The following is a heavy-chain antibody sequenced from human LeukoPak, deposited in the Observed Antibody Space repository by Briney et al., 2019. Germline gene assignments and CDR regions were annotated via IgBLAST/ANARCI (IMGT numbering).Heavy chain of an antibody. CDR3: ARANYDILTGYPLPIFDY. V-gene: IGHV4-4*07. J-gene: IGHJ4*02. Sequence: SETLSLTCTVSGGPISSYYWSWIRQPAGKGLEWIGRIYTSGSTNHNPPLKSRVTMSVDTSKNQFSLKLSSVTAADTAVYYCARANYDILTGYPLPIFDYWGQGTLVTVSS. D-gene: IGHD3-9*01. CDR1: GGPISSYY. CDR2: IYTSGST.